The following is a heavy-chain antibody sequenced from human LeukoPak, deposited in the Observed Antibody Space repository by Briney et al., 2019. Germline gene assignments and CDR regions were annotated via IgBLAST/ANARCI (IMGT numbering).Heavy chain of an antibody. CDR3: ARVRPAANSWYFDL. J-gene: IGHJ2*01. D-gene: IGHD2-2*01. V-gene: IGHV3-21*01. CDR1: GFTFSSYS. Sequence: GGSLRLSCAASGFTFSSYSMNWVRRAPGKGLEWVSSISSSSSYIYYADSVKGRFTISRDNAKNSLYLQMNSLRAEDTAVYYCARVRPAANSWYFDLWGRGTLVTVSS. CDR2: ISSSSSYI.